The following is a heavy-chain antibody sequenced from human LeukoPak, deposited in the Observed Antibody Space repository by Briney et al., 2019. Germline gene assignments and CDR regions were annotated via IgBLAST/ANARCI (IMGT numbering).Heavy chain of an antibody. CDR3: ARAAVASPGDV. V-gene: IGHV3-48*03. CDR2: MGTSGSTI. J-gene: IGHJ6*02. D-gene: IGHD6-19*01. CDR1: GFTFSSYE. Sequence: TGGSLRLSCVASGFTFSSYEMHWVRQAPGKGLEWVSYMGTSGSTIYTDSVKGRFTISRDNAENSLYLQMNSLRDDDTAVYYCARAAVASPGDVWGQGTTVTVSS.